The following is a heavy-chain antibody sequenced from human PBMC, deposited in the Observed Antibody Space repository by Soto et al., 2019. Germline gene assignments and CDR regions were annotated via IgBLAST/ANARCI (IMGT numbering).Heavy chain of an antibody. V-gene: IGHV1-2*04. CDR2: INPNSGGT. D-gene: IGHD2-2*01. J-gene: IGHJ6*02. Sequence: GASVKDSCKASGYTFTGYYMHSVRQAPGQGLEWMGWINPNSGGTNYAQKFQGWVTMTRDMSISTAYMELSRLRSDDTAVYYCARAEYSQLQNYYYYGMDVWGQGTTVTVSS. CDR3: ARAEYSQLQNYYYYGMDV. CDR1: GYTFTGYY.